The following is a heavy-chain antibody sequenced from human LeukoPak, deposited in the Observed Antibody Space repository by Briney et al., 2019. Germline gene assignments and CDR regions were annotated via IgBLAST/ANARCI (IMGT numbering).Heavy chain of an antibody. CDR3: ARNQAVAANRGAFDI. Sequence: PSETLSLTCTVSGGSVSSGSYYWSWIRQPPGKGLEWIGYIYYSGSTYYNPYNPSLTSRVTMSVDTSKNQFSLKLDSVTEIDTAMYYCARNQAVAANRGAFDICGQGTMVTVSS. D-gene: IGHD6-19*01. CDR2: IYYSGST. J-gene: IGHJ3*02. V-gene: IGHV4-61*01. CDR1: GGSVSSGSYY.